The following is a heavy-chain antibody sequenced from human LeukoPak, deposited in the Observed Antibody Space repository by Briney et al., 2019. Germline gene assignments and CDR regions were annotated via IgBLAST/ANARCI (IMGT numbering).Heavy chain of an antibody. J-gene: IGHJ4*02. CDR1: GFAFSSSN. Sequence: PGGSLRLSCAASGFAFSSSNLNWFRQAPGKGLEWVSSISGSGGSTYYADSVKGRFTISRDNSKNTLYLQMNSLRAEDAAIYYCAKDYDSSGYYYDYWGQGTLVTVSS. D-gene: IGHD3-22*01. CDR2: ISGSGGST. V-gene: IGHV3-23*01. CDR3: AKDYDSSGYYYDY.